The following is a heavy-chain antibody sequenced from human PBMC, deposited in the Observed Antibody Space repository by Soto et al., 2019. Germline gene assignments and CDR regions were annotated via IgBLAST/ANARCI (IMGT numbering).Heavy chain of an antibody. Sequence: EVQLVESGGGLVQPGRSLRLSCAASGFTFDDYGMHWVRQAPGKGPEWVSGITWNSGSRGYAESVKGRFTISRDNAKNTLDLQMNSLRTEDTALYYCAKSKGELEILNTTVTTFWGVFHIWGQGTMVTVSS. CDR2: ITWNSGSR. CDR1: GFTFDDYG. V-gene: IGHV3-9*01. J-gene: IGHJ3*02. CDR3: AKSKGELEILNTTVTTFWGVFHI. D-gene: IGHD4-17*01.